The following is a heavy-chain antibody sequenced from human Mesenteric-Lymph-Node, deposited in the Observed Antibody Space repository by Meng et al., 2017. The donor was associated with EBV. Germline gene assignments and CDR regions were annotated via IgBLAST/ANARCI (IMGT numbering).Heavy chain of an antibody. Sequence: EVRLVESGGGLVEPGGSLRLSGAASGFTFNTYSMDWVRQAPGKGLEWVSSISSRSSYIYYADSVKGRFTISRDNGENALYLQMNSLRDEDTAVYYCAKDEAVGFWGQGTLVTVSS. CDR1: GFTFNTYS. V-gene: IGHV3-21*01. CDR3: AKDEAVGF. J-gene: IGHJ4*02. CDR2: ISSRSSYI.